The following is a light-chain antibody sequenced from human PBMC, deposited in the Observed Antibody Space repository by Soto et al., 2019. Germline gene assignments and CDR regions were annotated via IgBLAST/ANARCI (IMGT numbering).Light chain of an antibody. V-gene: IGKV3-20*01. Sequence: EVVLTQSPGTLSLPPGERATLSCRASQSVSSNYLAWYQQKPGQAPRLLIYGASTRATGIPDRFSGSGSGTDFTLTISRLEPEDFAVFYCQQFGSGWTFGQGTKVEIK. CDR1: QSVSSNY. J-gene: IGKJ1*01. CDR3: QQFGSGWT. CDR2: GAS.